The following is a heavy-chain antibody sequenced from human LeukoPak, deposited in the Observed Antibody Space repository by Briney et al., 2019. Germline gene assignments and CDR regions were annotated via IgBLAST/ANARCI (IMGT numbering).Heavy chain of an antibody. Sequence: GGSLRLSCAASGFTFSSYAMSWVRQAPGKGLEWVSGITGSGGGTYYADSVKGRFTITRDSSSSTLFLQMKSLRAEDTATYYCAKEVAAGRKGIDYWGQGILVTVSS. CDR2: ITGSGGGT. D-gene: IGHD6-6*01. J-gene: IGHJ4*02. CDR1: GFTFSSYA. V-gene: IGHV3-23*01. CDR3: AKEVAAGRKGIDY.